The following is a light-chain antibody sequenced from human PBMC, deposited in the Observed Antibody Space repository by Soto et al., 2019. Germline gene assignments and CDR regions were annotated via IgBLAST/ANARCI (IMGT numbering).Light chain of an antibody. V-gene: IGLV2-14*03. CDR2: DVS. J-gene: IGLJ3*02. CDR3: SSYTSTSTPWV. Sequence: QSALTQPASVSGSPGQSITISCTGTNSDIGGYNYVSWYQHHPGKAPKLMIYDVSNRPSGVSNRFSGSKSGNTASLTLSGLQTEDEADYYCSSYTSTSTPWVFGGGTKLPVL. CDR1: NSDIGGYNY.